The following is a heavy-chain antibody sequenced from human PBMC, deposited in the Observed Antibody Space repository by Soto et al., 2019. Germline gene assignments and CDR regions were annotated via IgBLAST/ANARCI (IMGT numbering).Heavy chain of an antibody. V-gene: IGHV3-7*01. CDR3: ARGGTIFGVLYGMDV. CDR1: GFTFSSYW. D-gene: IGHD3-3*01. CDR2: IKQDGSEK. Sequence: PGGSLRLSCAASGFTFSSYWMSWVRQAPGKGLEWVANIKQDGSEKYYVDSVKGRFTISRDNAKNSLYLQMNSLRAEDTAVYYCARGGTIFGVLYGMDVWGQGTTVTVSS. J-gene: IGHJ6*02.